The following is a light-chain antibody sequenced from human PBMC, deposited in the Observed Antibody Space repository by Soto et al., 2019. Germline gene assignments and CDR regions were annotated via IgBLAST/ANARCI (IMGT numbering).Light chain of an antibody. J-gene: IGKJ1*01. V-gene: IGKV3-15*01. Sequence: EIVMTQSPATLSVSPWXXATLSCRASQSVSTNLAWYQQKPGQAPRLLIYNALTRATGIPARFSGSGSGTDFTLTISRLEPEDFAVYYCQQYGSSGTFGQGTKVDI. CDR2: NAL. CDR3: QQYGSSGT. CDR1: QSVSTN.